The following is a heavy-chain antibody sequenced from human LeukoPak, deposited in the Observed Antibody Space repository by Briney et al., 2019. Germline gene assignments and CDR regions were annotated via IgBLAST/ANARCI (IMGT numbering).Heavy chain of an antibody. Sequence: GGSLRLSCAASGFTFSSYSMNWVRQAPGKGLEWVSSISSSSSYIYYADSVKGRFTISRDNAKNSLYLQMNSLRAEDTAVYYCASVLSSGWYIDAFDIWGRGTMVTVSS. V-gene: IGHV3-21*01. J-gene: IGHJ3*02. CDR2: ISSSSSYI. D-gene: IGHD6-19*01. CDR1: GFTFSSYS. CDR3: ASVLSSGWYIDAFDI.